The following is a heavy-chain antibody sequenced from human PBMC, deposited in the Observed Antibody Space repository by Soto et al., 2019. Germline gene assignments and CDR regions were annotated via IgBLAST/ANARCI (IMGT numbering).Heavy chain of an antibody. J-gene: IGHJ4*02. CDR1: GDSISGSS. V-gene: IGHV4-59*01. CDR2: MYLSGST. Sequence: QVQLQESGPGLVKPSETLSLTCSVSGDSISGSSWSWIRQPPGKGLEWIAYMYLSGSTNYNPSLKSRVTISVDTSKNLFSLKLSSVTAADTAVYYCARGSGWYFHWGQGTLVTVFS. D-gene: IGHD6-19*01. CDR3: ARGSGWYFH.